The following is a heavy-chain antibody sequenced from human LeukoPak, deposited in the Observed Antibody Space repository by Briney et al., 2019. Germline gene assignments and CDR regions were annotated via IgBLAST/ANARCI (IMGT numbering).Heavy chain of an antibody. CDR2: IYYSGST. CDR3: ARDKGPEIADY. V-gene: IGHV4-59*01. Sequence: SETLSLTCTVSGGSISSYYWSWIRQPPGKGLEWIGYIYYSGSTNYNPSLKSRVTISVDTSKNQSSLKLSSVTAADTAVYYCARDKGPEIADYWGQGTLVTVSS. CDR1: GGSISSYY. J-gene: IGHJ4*02. D-gene: IGHD3-22*01.